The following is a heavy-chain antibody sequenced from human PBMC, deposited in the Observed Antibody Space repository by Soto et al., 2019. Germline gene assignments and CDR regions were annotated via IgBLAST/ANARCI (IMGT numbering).Heavy chain of an antibody. CDR2: INHSGST. J-gene: IGHJ4*02. CDR3: ARGRSPSSRQLATKFDY. Sequence: QVQLQQWGAGLLKPSETLSLTCAVYGGSFSGYYWSWIRQPPGKGLEWIGEINHSGSTNYNPSLKSRVTISVETSKNQFSLKLSSVTAADTAVYYCARGRSPSSRQLATKFDYWGQGTLVTVSS. V-gene: IGHV4-34*01. CDR1: GGSFSGYY. D-gene: IGHD6-13*01.